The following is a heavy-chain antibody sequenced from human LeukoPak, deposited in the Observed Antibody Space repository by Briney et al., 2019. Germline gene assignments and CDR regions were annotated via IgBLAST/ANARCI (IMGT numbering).Heavy chain of an antibody. CDR2: IYHSGNT. CDR3: ARLAGPYSTSRAKYYFDY. V-gene: IGHV4-38-2*01. CDR1: GYSISSGYY. Sequence: PSETLSLTCAVSGYSISSGYYWGWIRQPPEKGLEWNGIIYHSGNTYFNPSLKSRVTISVDTSKNQFSLKLSSVTAADTAVYYCARLAGPYSTSRAKYYFDYWGQGTLVTVSS. J-gene: IGHJ4*02. D-gene: IGHD6-13*01.